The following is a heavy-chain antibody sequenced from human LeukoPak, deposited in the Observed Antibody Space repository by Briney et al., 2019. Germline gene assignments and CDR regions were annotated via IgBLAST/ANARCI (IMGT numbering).Heavy chain of an antibody. CDR3: AKGEDYYYDSSGSPPGD. Sequence: PGGSLRLSCAASGFTFSSYAMSWVRQAPGKGLEWVSAISGSGGSTYYADSAKGRFTITRDNSKNTLYLQMNSLRAEDTAVYYCAKGEDYYYDSSGSPPGDWGQGTLVTVSS. V-gene: IGHV3-23*01. CDR2: ISGSGGST. J-gene: IGHJ4*02. CDR1: GFTFSSYA. D-gene: IGHD3-22*01.